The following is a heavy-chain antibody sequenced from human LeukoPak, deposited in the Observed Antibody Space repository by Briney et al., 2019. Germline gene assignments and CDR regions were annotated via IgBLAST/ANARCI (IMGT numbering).Heavy chain of an antibody. V-gene: IGHV3-21*01. CDR3: ARVAVAGPTGWFDS. J-gene: IGHJ5*01. D-gene: IGHD6-19*01. Sequence: GGSLRLSCSASGFTFSNYNIHWVRQAPGKGLEWVSSISSTSAYIHYADSVKGRFTISRVNVDNVVYLEMNSLGAEDTATYYCARVAVAGPTGWFDSWGQGTLVIVSS. CDR1: GFTFSNYN. CDR2: ISSTSAYI.